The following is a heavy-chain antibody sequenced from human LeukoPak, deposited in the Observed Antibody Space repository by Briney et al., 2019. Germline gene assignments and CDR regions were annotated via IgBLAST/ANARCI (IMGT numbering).Heavy chain of an antibody. J-gene: IGHJ6*04. Sequence: SETLSLTCAVSGGSISSSTWWNWVRQSPGKGLEWIGEIYHSGSTNYNPSLNSRVTILVDKSKNQLSLKLSSVTAADTAVYYCARATNYDLWSAYYHHMDVWGKGTTVTVSS. D-gene: IGHD3-3*01. CDR2: IYHSGST. CDR1: GGSISSSTW. CDR3: ARATNYDLWSAYYHHMDV. V-gene: IGHV4-4*02.